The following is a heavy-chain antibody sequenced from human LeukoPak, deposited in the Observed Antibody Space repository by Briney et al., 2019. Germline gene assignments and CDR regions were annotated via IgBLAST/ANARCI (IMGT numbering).Heavy chain of an antibody. Sequence: GGSLRLSCAAAGFTSSSYWMSWVRQAPGKGLEWVANIKQDGSEKYYVDSVKGRFTISRDNAKNSLYLQMNSLRAEDTAMYYCARAATGSRNAYDIWGQGTMVTVSS. CDR2: IKQDGSEK. CDR1: GFTSSSYW. CDR3: ARAATGSRNAYDI. V-gene: IGHV3-7*01. D-gene: IGHD6-13*01. J-gene: IGHJ3*02.